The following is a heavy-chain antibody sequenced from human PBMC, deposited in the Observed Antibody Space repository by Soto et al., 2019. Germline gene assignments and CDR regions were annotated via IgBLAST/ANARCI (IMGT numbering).Heavy chain of an antibody. V-gene: IGHV3-9*01. J-gene: IGHJ3*02. D-gene: IGHD2-8*01. CDR1: GFTFDDYA. CDR3: AKSISVSDAFDI. CDR2: IRWNSGSI. Sequence: EVQLVESGGGLVQPGRSLRLSCAASGFTFDDYAMHWVRQAPGKGLEWVSGIRWNSGSIGYADSVKGRFTISRDNAKNSLYLQMNSLRAEDTALYYCAKSISVSDAFDIWGQGTMVTVSS.